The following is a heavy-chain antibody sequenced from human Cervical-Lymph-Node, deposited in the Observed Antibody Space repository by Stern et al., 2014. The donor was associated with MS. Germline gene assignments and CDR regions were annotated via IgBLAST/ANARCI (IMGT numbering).Heavy chain of an antibody. Sequence: QDQLVQSGAEVKKPGSSVKVSCKASGDSFSTYTISWVRQAPGQGLAWMGGIDPMFRTPNYAQKFQGRVPIIQDETTSTAYMKLSGLRSEDTATYFCARDQGGIAADWGQGTRVTVSS. V-gene: IGHV1-69*05. CDR2: IDPMFRTP. D-gene: IGHD6-13*01. CDR3: ARDQGGIAAD. CDR1: GDSFSTYT. J-gene: IGHJ4*02.